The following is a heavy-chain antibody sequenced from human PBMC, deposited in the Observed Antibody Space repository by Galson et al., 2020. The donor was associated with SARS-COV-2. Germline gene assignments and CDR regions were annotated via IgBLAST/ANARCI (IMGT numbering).Heavy chain of an antibody. Sequence: ASVNVSYKVSGYTLTELSMHWVRQAPGKGLEWMGGFYPEDGETIYAQKFQGRVTMTEDTSPDTAYMELSSLRSEDTAVYYCATSPAVTNPLGFVDNWFDPWGQGTLVTGSS. CDR1: GYTLTELS. V-gene: IGHV1-24*01. J-gene: IGHJ5*02. D-gene: IGHD4-17*01. CDR3: ATSPAVTNPLGFVDNWFDP. CDR2: FYPEDGET.